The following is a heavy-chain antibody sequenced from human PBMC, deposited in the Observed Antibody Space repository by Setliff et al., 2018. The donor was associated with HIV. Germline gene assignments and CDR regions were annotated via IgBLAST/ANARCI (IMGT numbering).Heavy chain of an antibody. V-gene: IGHV3-74*01. D-gene: IGHD3-9*01. Sequence: PGGSLRLSCAASGFTFSNNWMHWVRQAPGKGLVWVSRINADGSGTAYADSVKGRFTISRDNTKNFLYLEMNSLRGEDTAVYYCATNFLYDILTGYFPYQFDQWGQGTLVTVSS. CDR3: ATNFLYDILTGYFPYQFDQ. CDR1: GFTFSNNW. J-gene: IGHJ4*02. CDR2: INADGSGT.